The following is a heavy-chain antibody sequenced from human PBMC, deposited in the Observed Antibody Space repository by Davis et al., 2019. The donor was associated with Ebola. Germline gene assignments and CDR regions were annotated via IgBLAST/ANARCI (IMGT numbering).Heavy chain of an antibody. CDR2: IYTGDSDT. Sequence: KVSCKDSGNSFTSHWIGWVRQLPGKGLDWMGLIYTGDSDTRYSPSFRGQVTISADKSMKTAFLQWSSLKATDSGMYYCASLRRTITGMDDGFDIWGQGKMVTVSS. J-gene: IGHJ3*02. CDR3: ASLRRTITGMDDGFDI. CDR1: GNSFTSHW. V-gene: IGHV5-51*01. D-gene: IGHD2-8*02.